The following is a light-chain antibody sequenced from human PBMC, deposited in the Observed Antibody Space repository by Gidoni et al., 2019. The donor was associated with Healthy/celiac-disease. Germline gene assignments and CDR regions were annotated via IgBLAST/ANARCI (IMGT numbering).Light chain of an antibody. CDR3: QQRNSYPWT. J-gene: IGKJ2*01. CDR1: QGISSY. Sequence: IQLTQSPSFLSSSVGDRVTITCRASQGISSYLAWYQQKPGKAPKLLIYAAYTLQSGVPSRFSGSGSGTEFTITISSRQSEDCETYYCQQRNSYPWTFGQGTKLEIK. V-gene: IGKV1-9*01. CDR2: AAY.